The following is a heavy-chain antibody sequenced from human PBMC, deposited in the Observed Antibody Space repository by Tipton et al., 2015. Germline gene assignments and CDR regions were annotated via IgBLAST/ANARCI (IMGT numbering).Heavy chain of an antibody. J-gene: IGHJ5*02. CDR3: ARGYSPRRWFDP. D-gene: IGHD5-18*01. Sequence: QLVQSGAVVKKPGESLKISCKGSEDIFRSYWIGWVRQMPGKGLEWMGIIYSGDSDAKYSPSFEGQVTISADKSINTAYLQWRSLKTSGTAMYYCARGYSPRRWFDPWGQGTLVTVSS. CDR2: IYSGDSDA. CDR1: EDIFRSYW. V-gene: IGHV5-51*01.